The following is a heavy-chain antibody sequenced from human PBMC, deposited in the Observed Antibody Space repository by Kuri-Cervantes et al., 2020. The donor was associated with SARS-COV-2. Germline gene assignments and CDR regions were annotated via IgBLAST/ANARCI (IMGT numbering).Heavy chain of an antibody. D-gene: IGHD3-3*01. J-gene: IGHJ3*02. CDR2: IYYSGST. CDR3: ARISSGSVLRFLEWSAEDAFDI. CDR1: GGSISSSSYY. V-gene: IGHV4-39*01. Sequence: GSLRLSCTVSGGSISSSSYYWGWIRQPPGKGLEWIGSIYYSGSTYYNPSLKSRVTISVDTSKNQFSLKLSSVTAADTAVYYCARISSGSVLRFLEWSAEDAFDIWGQGTMVTVSS.